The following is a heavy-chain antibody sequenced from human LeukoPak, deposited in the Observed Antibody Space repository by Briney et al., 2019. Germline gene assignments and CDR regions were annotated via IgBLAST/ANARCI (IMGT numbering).Heavy chain of an antibody. D-gene: IGHD6-13*01. V-gene: IGHV2-70*11. CDR3: ARGTSSSWYVVDY. Sequence: ESGPALVKPTQTLTLTCTSSGFSLSTSGMCVSWIRQPPGKALEWLARIDWDDDKYYSTSLKTRLTISKDTSKNQVVLTMTNTDPVDTATYYCARGTSSSWYVVDYWGQGTLVTVSS. J-gene: IGHJ4*02. CDR2: IDWDDDK. CDR1: GFSLSTSGMC.